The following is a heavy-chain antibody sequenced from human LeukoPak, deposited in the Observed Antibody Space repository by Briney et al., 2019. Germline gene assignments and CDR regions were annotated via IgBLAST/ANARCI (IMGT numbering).Heavy chain of an antibody. CDR2: IYYSGTT. Sequence: SETLSLTCAVYGGSFSGYYWSWIRQPPGKGLEWIGSIYYSGTTYYNPSLKGRVTMSVDTSKNQFSLRLSSVTAADAAVYYCARGISAACDYWGQGALVTVSS. CDR3: ARGISAACDY. D-gene: IGHD6-13*01. J-gene: IGHJ4*02. CDR1: GGSFSGYY. V-gene: IGHV4-34*01.